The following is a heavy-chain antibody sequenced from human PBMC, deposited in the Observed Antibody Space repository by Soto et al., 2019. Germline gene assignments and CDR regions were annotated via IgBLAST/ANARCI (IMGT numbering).Heavy chain of an antibody. CDR2: IIPIFGTA. CDR3: ARTSINCSGGSCLVDYYCGMDV. CDR1: GGTFSSYA. D-gene: IGHD2-15*01. V-gene: IGHV1-69*01. Sequence: QVQLVQSGAEVKKPGSSVKVSCKASGGTFSSYAISWVRQAPGQGLEWMGGIIPIFGTANYAQKFQGRVTITADESTSTAYMELSSLRSDDTAVYYCARTSINCSGGSCLVDYYCGMDVWGQGTTVTVSS. J-gene: IGHJ6*02.